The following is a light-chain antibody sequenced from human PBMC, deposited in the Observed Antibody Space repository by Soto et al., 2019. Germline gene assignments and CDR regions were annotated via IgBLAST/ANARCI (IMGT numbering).Light chain of an antibody. V-gene: IGKV3-20*01. CDR2: GAS. CDR3: QQYGSSPWT. J-gene: IGKJ1*01. Sequence: ETVLTQSPGTLSLSPGERATLSCRANQTIRSNYLAWYRQTPGQAPRLLIYGASNRATGIADRFSGSGSGTDFTLIISRLEPEDFALYYCQQYGSSPWTFGQGTKVEIK. CDR1: QTIRSNY.